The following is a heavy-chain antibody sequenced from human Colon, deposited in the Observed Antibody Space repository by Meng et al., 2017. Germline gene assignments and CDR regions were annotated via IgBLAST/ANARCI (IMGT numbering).Heavy chain of an antibody. CDR1: ENSFSEWY. CDR3: VSEVRGGYFDF. V-gene: IGHV1-46*01. CDR2: CSPGGEST. D-gene: IGHD3-10*01. Sequence: GLLERADAVVKSRGASGKVSCNALENSFSEWYVLGLRQAPGQGLEWLGVCSPGGESTNYVKKLRDRVIMTRETSSNLVYMELGSLKSEDKAVYYCVSEVRGGYFDFWGQGTLVTVSS. J-gene: IGHJ4*02.